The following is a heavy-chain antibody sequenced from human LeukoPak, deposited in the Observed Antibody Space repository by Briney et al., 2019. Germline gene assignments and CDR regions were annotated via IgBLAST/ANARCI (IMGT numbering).Heavy chain of an antibody. D-gene: IGHD1-14*01. CDR1: GGSLRGYY. J-gene: IGHJ6*03. V-gene: IGHV4-34*01. CDR2: INHSGGT. Sequence: PSETLSLTCAVYGGSLRGYYWRWIRQPPGKGREWVAEINHSGGTNYNPSRTSRVTISVDTSKTQFSLKLNSVTAADTAVYYCARGLLPRFTTGGYYYYMDVWGKGTTVTVSS. CDR3: ARGLLPRFTTGGYYYYMDV.